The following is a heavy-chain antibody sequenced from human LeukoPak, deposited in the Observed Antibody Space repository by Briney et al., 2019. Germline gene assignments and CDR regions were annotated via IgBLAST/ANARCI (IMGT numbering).Heavy chain of an antibody. D-gene: IGHD6-19*01. J-gene: IGHJ6*03. Sequence: PGGSLRLSCTASGFTFSNYGMSWVRQAPGKGLQWVAAISSSGGITYYVDSVKGRFTIARDNSKNTLYLQTDSLRAEDTAVYYCAKGGEWLVSSAFYYYYMDVWGKGTTVTISS. V-gene: IGHV3-23*01. CDR2: ISSSGGIT. CDR3: AKGGEWLVSSAFYYYYMDV. CDR1: GFTFSNYG.